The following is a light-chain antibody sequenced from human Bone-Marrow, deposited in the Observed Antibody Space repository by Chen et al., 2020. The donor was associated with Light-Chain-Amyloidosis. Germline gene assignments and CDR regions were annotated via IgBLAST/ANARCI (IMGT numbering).Light chain of an antibody. CDR3: MHATRWPFA. Sequence: AVLTQSPLSLPVTLGQPAFIGCRANESLVFSDGNTYLNWFHQRPGQPPRRLIYQVSNRDSGVPDRFSGSGSGTDFTLGISRVEAEDVRTYYCMHATRWPFAFGPGTKADIK. V-gene: IGKV2-30*01. CDR1: ESLVFSDGNTY. J-gene: IGKJ3*01. CDR2: QVS.